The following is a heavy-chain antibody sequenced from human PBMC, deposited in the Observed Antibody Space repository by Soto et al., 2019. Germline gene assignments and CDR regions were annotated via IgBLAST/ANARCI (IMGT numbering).Heavy chain of an antibody. J-gene: IGHJ4*02. Sequence: ASVKVSCKASGYTFTGYYMHWVRQAPGQGLEWKGWINPNSGGTNYAQKFQGWVTMNRDTSISTAYMELSRLSSDDTAVYYGARRYGAPFDYWGQGTLVTVSS. CDR2: INPNSGGT. D-gene: IGHD4-17*01. V-gene: IGHV1-2*04. CDR1: GYTFTGYY. CDR3: ARRYGAPFDY.